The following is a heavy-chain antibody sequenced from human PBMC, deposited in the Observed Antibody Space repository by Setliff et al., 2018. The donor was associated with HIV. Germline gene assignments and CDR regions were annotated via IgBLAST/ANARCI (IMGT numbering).Heavy chain of an antibody. CDR2: INYSGNT. V-gene: IGHV4-39*01. Sequence: PSETLSLTCGVSGYSISRGSYYWGWIRQPPGKGLEWIGSINYSGNTYYKSSLKSRVTISVDTSKNQFSLKLSSVTAADTAVYYCARHNWQWTMGPNWFDPWGQGTLVTVSS. CDR3: ARHNWQWTMGPNWFDP. D-gene: IGHD6-19*01. CDR1: GYSISRGSYY. J-gene: IGHJ5*02.